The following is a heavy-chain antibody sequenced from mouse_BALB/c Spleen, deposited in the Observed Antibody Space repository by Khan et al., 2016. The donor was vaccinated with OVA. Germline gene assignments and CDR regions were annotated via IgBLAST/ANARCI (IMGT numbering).Heavy chain of an antibody. CDR2: INPSTGYT. CDR3: ARRVLRWDFDY. Sequence: QVQLKESGAELAKPGASVKMSCKASGYTFINYWILWVKQRPGQGLEWIGYINPSTGYTEYNQNFKDKATLTADKSSSTAYMQLSSLTSEDSAVYYSARRVLRWDFDYWGQGTTLTVSS. D-gene: IGHD1-1*01. V-gene: IGHV1-7*01. J-gene: IGHJ2*01. CDR1: GYTFINYW.